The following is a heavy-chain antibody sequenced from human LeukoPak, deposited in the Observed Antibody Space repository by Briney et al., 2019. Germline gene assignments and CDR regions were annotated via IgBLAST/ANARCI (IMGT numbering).Heavy chain of an antibody. CDR3: ARDQVRGSSSSYS. CDR2: IYSGGST. Sequence: PGGSLRPSCAASGFTFSSNYMSWVRQAPGKGLEWVSVIYSGGSTYYADSVKGRFTISRDNSKNTLYLQMNSLRAEDTAVYYCARDQVRGSSSSYSWGQGTLVTVSS. D-gene: IGHD6-6*01. J-gene: IGHJ4*02. V-gene: IGHV3-53*01. CDR1: GFTFSSNY.